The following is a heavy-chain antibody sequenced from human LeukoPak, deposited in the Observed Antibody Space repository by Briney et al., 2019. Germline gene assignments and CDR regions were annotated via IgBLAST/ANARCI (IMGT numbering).Heavy chain of an antibody. CDR1: GFTFSSYA. CDR2: ISGSGDST. V-gene: IGHV3-23*01. Sequence: GGSLRLSCAASGFTFSSYAMTWVRQSPGKGLEWASAISGSGDSTYYADSVKGRFTISRDNSKNTLYLQMNTPRAQDTAVYYFPKHVGYCTAFPCPLDYWGQGTLVSVSS. CDR3: PKHVGYCTAFPCPLDY. J-gene: IGHJ4*02. D-gene: IGHD2-8*02.